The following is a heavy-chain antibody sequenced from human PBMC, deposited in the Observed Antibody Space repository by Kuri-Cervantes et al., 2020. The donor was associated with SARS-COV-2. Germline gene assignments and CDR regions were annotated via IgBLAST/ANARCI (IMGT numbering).Heavy chain of an antibody. Sequence: ASVKVSCKASGYTFNIYDIHWVRQAPGQGLEWMGWMNPNSGITGYAQKFQGRVTMTRDTSRSTAYMELSSLRSEDTAVYYCASVHPDYYGSGSYLAGKDAFDIRGQGTMVTVSS. CDR3: ASVHPDYYGSGSYLAGKDAFDI. D-gene: IGHD3-10*01. CDR1: GYTFNIYD. CDR2: MNPNSGIT. V-gene: IGHV1-8*02. J-gene: IGHJ3*02.